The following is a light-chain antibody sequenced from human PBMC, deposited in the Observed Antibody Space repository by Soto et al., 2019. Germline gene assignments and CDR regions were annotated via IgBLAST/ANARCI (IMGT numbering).Light chain of an antibody. V-gene: IGKV3-20*01. Sequence: EIVLTQSPGTLSLSPGKRDTLSCRASQSISSSYLAWYQQRPGQAPRLLIYGASRRATGIPDRFSGSGSGTEFTLTISRLEPEDFAVYYCQQYGSSSWTFGQGTKVEIK. CDR1: QSISSSY. J-gene: IGKJ1*01. CDR2: GAS. CDR3: QQYGSSSWT.